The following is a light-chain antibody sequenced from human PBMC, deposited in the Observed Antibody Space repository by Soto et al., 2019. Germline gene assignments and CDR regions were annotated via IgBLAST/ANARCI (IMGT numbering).Light chain of an antibody. CDR3: QESATTRWA. V-gene: IGKV1-39*01. CDR2: AAS. J-gene: IGKJ1*01. Sequence: DIQMTQSPSSLSASVGDRVTIACRASQNITNFLNWYQHNPGKAPNLLIFAASHLQSGVSSRFSGSGSGTDFTLTISSLHPEDFATFYCQESATTRWAFGQGTKVEIK. CDR1: QNITNF.